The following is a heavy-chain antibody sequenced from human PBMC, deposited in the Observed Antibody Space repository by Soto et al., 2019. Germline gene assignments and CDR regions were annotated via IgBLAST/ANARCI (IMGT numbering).Heavy chain of an antibody. Sequence: PGGSLRLSCAGSGFAFSGSTIHWVRQASGKGLEWVGRIRSKANSYATAYAASVKGRFIISRDDSKTTAYLQMNSLRAEDTAVYYCARDGELWSSPICWGQGTLVTVSS. V-gene: IGHV3-73*01. D-gene: IGHD5-18*01. CDR1: GFAFSGST. CDR2: IRSKANSYAT. J-gene: IGHJ4*02. CDR3: ARDGELWSSPIC.